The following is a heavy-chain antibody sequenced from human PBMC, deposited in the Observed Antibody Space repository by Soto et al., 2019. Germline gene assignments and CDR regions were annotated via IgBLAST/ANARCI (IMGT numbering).Heavy chain of an antibody. J-gene: IGHJ3*02. V-gene: IGHV4-59*01. CDR1: GGSISSYY. CDR2: IYYSGST. CDR3: ARVDTDMVTSVPAFDI. Sequence: PSETLSLTCTVSGGSISSYYWSWIRQPPGKGLEWIGYIYYSGSTNYNPSLTSRVTIPVDTSKNKFSLKLSSVTAADTAVYYCARVDTDMVTSVPAFDIWGQGTMVTVSS. D-gene: IGHD5-18*01.